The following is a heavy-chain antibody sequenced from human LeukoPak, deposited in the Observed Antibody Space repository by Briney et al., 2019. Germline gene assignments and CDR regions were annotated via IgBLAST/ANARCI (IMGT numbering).Heavy chain of an antibody. CDR3: ATSPQYGGY. J-gene: IGHJ4*02. V-gene: IGHV4-59*08. D-gene: IGHD2-2*01. Sequence: SETLSLTCTVSGGSISSYYWSWIRQPPGRGLEWIGYINYSRSTNYNPSLKGRVTISVDTSKNHYSLKLSSVTAADTAVYYCATSPQYGGYWGQGTLVSVSS. CDR1: GGSISSYY. CDR2: INYSRST.